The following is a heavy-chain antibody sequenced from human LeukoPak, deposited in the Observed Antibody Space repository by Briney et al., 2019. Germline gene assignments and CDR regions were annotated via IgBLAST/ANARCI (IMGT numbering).Heavy chain of an antibody. J-gene: IGHJ3*02. V-gene: IGHV1-69*04. D-gene: IGHD2-15*01. CDR1: GGTFSSYA. CDR3: ARAPGYCSGGSCYSDAFDI. CDR2: IIPILGIA. Sequence: GASVTVSCKASGGTFSSYAISWVRQAPGQGLEWMGRIIPILGIANYAQKFQGRVTITADKSTSTAYMELSSLRSEDTAVYYCARAPGYCSGGSCYSDAFDIWGQGTMVTVSS.